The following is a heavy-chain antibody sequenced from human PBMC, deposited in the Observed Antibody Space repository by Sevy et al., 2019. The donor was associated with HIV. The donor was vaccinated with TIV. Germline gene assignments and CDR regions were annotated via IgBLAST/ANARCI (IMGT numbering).Heavy chain of an antibody. CDR3: ARDWGTPPSAILYHFDF. J-gene: IGHJ4*01. D-gene: IGHD3-16*01. CDR2: ISYNGEDE. Sequence: GGSLRLSCVASTFTFSHYAMHWVRQAPGKGLQWVASISYNGEDENYADSVAGRFTISRDNPKNTLFLQMSSLRPEDTALYYCARDWGTPPSAILYHFDFWGHGIPVTVSS. V-gene: IGHV3-30*04. CDR1: TFTFSHYA.